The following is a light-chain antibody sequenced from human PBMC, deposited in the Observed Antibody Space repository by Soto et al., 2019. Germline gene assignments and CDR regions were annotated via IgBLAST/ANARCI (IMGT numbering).Light chain of an antibody. CDR2: RAS. J-gene: IGKJ1*01. Sequence: DILMTQSPATLSLSPGGRATLPCRASQSVSSNLAWYQQKPGQAPRLLIQRASTRATGIPARFSRRGSGTEFTLTISSLQSEDFAVYFCQQYNNWPGTFGQGTKVEIK. V-gene: IGKV3-15*01. CDR3: QQYNNWPGT. CDR1: QSVSSN.